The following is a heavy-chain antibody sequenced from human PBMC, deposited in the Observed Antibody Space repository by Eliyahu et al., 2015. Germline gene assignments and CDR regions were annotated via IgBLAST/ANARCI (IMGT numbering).Heavy chain of an antibody. CDR1: GFTFSSXR. D-gene: IGHD3-10*01. Sequence: EVQLVESGGGLVQPGGSLRLXCAASGFTFSSXRXNWVRQAPGKGLEWVSYISSSSSTIYYADSVKGRFTISRDNAKNSLYLQMNSLRAEDTAVYYCARGRRVGWGSGPQGDYWGQGTLVTVSS. J-gene: IGHJ4*02. CDR2: ISSSSSTI. CDR3: ARGRRVGWGSGPQGDY. V-gene: IGHV3-48*01.